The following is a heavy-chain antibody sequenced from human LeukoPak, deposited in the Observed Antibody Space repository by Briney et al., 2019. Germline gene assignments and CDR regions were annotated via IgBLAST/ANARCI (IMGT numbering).Heavy chain of an antibody. Sequence: GGSLRLSCAASGFTFSSYSMNWVRQAPGKGLEWVSSISSSSSHIYYADSVKGRFTISRDNAKNSLYLQMNSLRAEDTAVYYCATASLTRIRGVNNIDYWGQGTLVTVSS. J-gene: IGHJ4*02. V-gene: IGHV3-21*01. D-gene: IGHD3-10*01. CDR1: GFTFSSYS. CDR3: ATASLTRIRGVNNIDY. CDR2: ISSSSSHI.